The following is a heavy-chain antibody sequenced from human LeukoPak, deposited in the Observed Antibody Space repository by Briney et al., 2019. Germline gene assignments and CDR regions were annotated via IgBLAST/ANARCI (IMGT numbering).Heavy chain of an antibody. J-gene: IGHJ5*02. CDR2: ISGSGGST. V-gene: IGHV3-23*01. D-gene: IGHD3-3*01. Sequence: PGGSLRLSCAASGFTFSSYAMSWVRQAPGKWLEWVSAISGSGGSTYYADSVKGRFTISRDNSKNTLYLQMNSLRAEDTAVYYCAKDSDSRYDFWSGLNWFDPWGQGTLVTVSS. CDR1: GFTFSSYA. CDR3: AKDSDSRYDFWSGLNWFDP.